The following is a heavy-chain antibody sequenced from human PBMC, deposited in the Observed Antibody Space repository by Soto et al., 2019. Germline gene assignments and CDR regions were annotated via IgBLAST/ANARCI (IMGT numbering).Heavy chain of an antibody. J-gene: IGHJ6*02. Sequence: GGSLRLSCAASGFTFSSYDMHWVRQGTGQGLEWVSTIGIADNRYYLNSVKGRFTISRDDAENALYLQMNSLKAGDTAVYYCARGGIPPGYGLDVWGQGTTVTVSS. CDR1: GFTFSSYD. CDR3: ARGGIPPGYGLDV. CDR2: IGIADNR. D-gene: IGHD6-13*01. V-gene: IGHV3-13*04.